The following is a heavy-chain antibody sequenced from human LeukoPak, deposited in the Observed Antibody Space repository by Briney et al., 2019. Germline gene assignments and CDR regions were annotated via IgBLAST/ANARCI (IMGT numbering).Heavy chain of an antibody. V-gene: IGHV4-4*02. J-gene: IGHJ5*02. CDR2: IYHSGST. CDR3: ARDPDSSSSAGNWSDP. Sequence: SETLSLTCAVSGGSISSSNWWSWVRQPPGKGLEWIGEIYHSGSTNYNPSLKSRVTISVDTSKNQFSLQLNSVTPEDTAVYYCARDPDSSSSAGNWSDPWGQGTLVTVSS. D-gene: IGHD6-6*01. CDR1: GGSISSSNW.